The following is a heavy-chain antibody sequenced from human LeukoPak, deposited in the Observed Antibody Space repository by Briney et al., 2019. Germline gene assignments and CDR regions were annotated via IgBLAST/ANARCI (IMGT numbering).Heavy chain of an antibody. CDR2: IKQDGSET. Sequence: GGSLRLSCAASGFTFSSYWMSWVRQAPGKGLEWVANIKQDGSETYSVDSVKGRFIISRDNAKNSLFLQMNSLRVEDTAIYYCARDMFRLWGDFDPWGQGTPVTVSS. CDR1: GFTFSSYW. J-gene: IGHJ5*02. D-gene: IGHD3-10*01. CDR3: ARDMFRLWGDFDP. V-gene: IGHV3-7*01.